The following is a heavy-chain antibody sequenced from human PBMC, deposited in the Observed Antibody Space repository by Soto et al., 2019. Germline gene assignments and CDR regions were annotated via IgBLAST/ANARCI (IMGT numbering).Heavy chain of an antibody. CDR2: IYYSGST. D-gene: IGHD2-2*01. J-gene: IGHJ1*01. V-gene: IGHV4-59*01. Sequence: PGKGLEGIGYIYYSGSTNYNHSNKSRVTVSRDTSKNQFCLRLISVTASDSAVYYCVRGRAFVYEAEDGIQAVRSVSAFQ. CDR3: VRGRAFVYEAEDGIQAVRSVSAFQ.